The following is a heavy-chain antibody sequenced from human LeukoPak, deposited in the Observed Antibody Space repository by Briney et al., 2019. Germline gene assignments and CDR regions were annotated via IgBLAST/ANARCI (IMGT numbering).Heavy chain of an antibody. CDR2: IYYSGST. CDR3: ARDRPFQH. Sequence: SQTLYLTCTVSGGSISSYYWSWIRQPPGKGLEWIGYIYYSGSTNYNPSLKSRVTISVDTSKNQFSLKLSSVTAADTAVYYCARDRPFQHWGQGTLVTVSS. CDR1: GGSISSYY. V-gene: IGHV4-59*01. J-gene: IGHJ1*01.